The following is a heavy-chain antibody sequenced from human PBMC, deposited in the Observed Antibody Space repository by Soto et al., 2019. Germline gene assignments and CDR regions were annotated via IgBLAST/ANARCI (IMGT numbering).Heavy chain of an antibody. CDR2: ILPIFGTA. D-gene: IGHD3-10*01. J-gene: IGHJ6*01. CDR3: ARDYYRSGSYYPYYHRHGLDV. CDR1: GGTFSSYA. Sequence: QVQLVQSGAEVKKPGSSVKVSCKASGGTFSSYAISWVRQAPGQGLEWMGGILPIFGTANYAQKFQGRVTITADGSTRTDYRELSSLRPEDTAVYYCARDYYRSGSYYPYYHRHGLDVWGQGTTVTVSS. V-gene: IGHV1-69*01.